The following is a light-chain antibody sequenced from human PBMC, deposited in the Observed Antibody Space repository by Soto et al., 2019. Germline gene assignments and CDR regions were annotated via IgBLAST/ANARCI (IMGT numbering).Light chain of an antibody. Sequence: DLHMTQAPSTLSASVGDRGPLTCRASQSISTWCAWNKQKPGKAHKLLIYKASSLESGVPPRFSGSVSGTEFTLTIISLQPDDFATYYCRQYNSYWTFGQGTKVE. J-gene: IGKJ1*01. V-gene: IGKV1-5*03. CDR2: KAS. CDR3: RQYNSYWT. CDR1: QSISTW.